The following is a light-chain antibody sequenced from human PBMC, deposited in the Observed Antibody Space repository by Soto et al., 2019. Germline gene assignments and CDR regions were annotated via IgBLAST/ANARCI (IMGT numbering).Light chain of an antibody. CDR3: QVWDISGDHRGV. CDR1: QLGIKP. J-gene: IGLJ3*02. Sequence: SYELTQVPSVSVAPGQTATITCGGSQLGIKPVHWCRQRPGQAPVLVVYDGTERPSGIPKRFSGSNSGNTATLIISRVEAGDEADYYCQVWDISGDHRGVFGGGTKLTVL. V-gene: IGLV3-21*02. CDR2: DGT.